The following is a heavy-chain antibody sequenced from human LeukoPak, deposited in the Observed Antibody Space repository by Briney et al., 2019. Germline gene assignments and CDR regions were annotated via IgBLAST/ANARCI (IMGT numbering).Heavy chain of an antibody. Sequence: LSLTCSVSGVSITSSYWSWIRQPPGKGLEWVSSITTSSTYTFYADSVKGQFTISRDNSKNTLYLQMNSLRAEDTAVYYCARVYCGSGSLHYYYYMDVWGKGTTVTISS. J-gene: IGHJ6*03. V-gene: IGHV3-11*05. D-gene: IGHD3-10*01. CDR3: ARVYCGSGSLHYYYYMDV. CDR1: GVSITSSY. CDR2: ITTSSTYT.